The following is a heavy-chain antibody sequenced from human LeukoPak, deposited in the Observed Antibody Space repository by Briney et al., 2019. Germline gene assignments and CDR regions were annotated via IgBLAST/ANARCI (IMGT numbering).Heavy chain of an antibody. J-gene: IGHJ4*02. CDR1: GDSINSLDL. V-gene: IGHV4-4*02. D-gene: IGHD3-10*01. CDR3: SRGGGYRLHY. CDR2: IHHSGGI. Sequence: SGTLSLTCTVSGDSINSLDLWSWVRQPPGKGLEWIGEIHHSGGINYNPSLKSRVTISLDKSKNQFSLELNSVTAANTALYYCSRGGGYRLHYWGQGTLVTVSS.